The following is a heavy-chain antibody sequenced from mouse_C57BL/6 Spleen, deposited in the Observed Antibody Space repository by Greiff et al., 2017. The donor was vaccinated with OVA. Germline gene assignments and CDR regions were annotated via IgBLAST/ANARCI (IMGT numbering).Heavy chain of an antibody. J-gene: IGHJ2*01. CDR1: GFSLTSYG. CDR3: AIDSLFYSNYTLDY. CDR2: IWSGGST. V-gene: IGHV2-2*01. D-gene: IGHD2-5*01. Sequence: VQLQQSGPGLVQPSQSLSITCTVSGFSLTSYGVHWVRQSPGKGLEWLGVIWSGGSTDYNAAFISRLSISKDNSKSQVFFKMNSLQADDTAIYYWAIDSLFYSNYTLDYWGQGTTLTVSS.